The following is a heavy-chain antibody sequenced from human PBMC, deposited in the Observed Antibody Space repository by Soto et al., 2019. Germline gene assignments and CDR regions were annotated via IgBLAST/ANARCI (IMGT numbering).Heavy chain of an antibody. CDR3: ARASLELSGYYYGSGSDYSFDY. CDR2: MYYSGST. V-gene: IGHV4-59*01. J-gene: IGHJ4*02. Sequence: PSETLSLTCTVSGGSISSYYWSWIRQPPGKGLEWIGCMYYSGSTNYNPSLKSRVTISIDTSKNQFSLKLSSVTAADTAVYYCARASLELSGYYYGSGSDYSFDYWGQGTLVTVSS. CDR1: GGSISSYY. D-gene: IGHD3-10*01.